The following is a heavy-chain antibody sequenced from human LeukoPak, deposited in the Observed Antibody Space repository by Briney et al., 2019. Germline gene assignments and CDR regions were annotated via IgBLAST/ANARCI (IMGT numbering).Heavy chain of an antibody. Sequence: ASVKVSCKTSGYTFSTYGISWVRQAPGQGLEWMGRISIYNGDTKYARKLQGRVTMTTDRSTSTAYMELRSLRSDDTAVYYCAKDLKPHNWQYVLQIDAFDIWGQGTMVTVSS. J-gene: IGHJ3*02. CDR2: ISIYNGDT. V-gene: IGHV1-18*01. CDR1: GYTFSTYG. D-gene: IGHD1-20*01. CDR3: AKDLKPHNWQYVLQIDAFDI.